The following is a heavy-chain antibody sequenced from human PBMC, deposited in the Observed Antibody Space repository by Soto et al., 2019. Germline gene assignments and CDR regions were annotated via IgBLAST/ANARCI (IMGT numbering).Heavy chain of an antibody. J-gene: IGHJ6*02. CDR1: GGSCGGYG. CDR3: ARFGNLGGHYYDSSGSPPYGMAV. CDR2: INHSGST. V-gene: IGHV4-34*01. Sequence: TSQTLCLTCSVEGGSCGGYGCSWILQPPGKGLERIGEINHSGSTNYNPSLKSRVTISVDTSKNQFSLKLSSVTAADTAVYYCARFGNLGGHYYDSSGSPPYGMAVWGQGTTVPVSS. D-gene: IGHD3-22*01.